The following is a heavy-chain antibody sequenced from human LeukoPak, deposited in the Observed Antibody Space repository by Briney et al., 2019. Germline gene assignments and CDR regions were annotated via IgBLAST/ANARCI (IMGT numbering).Heavy chain of an antibody. D-gene: IGHD4-17*01. CDR3: AKGHESYGDSTFEY. V-gene: IGHV3-9*01. CDR1: GFTFDDYA. CDR2: INWNSGSI. J-gene: IGHJ4*02. Sequence: GGSLRLSCAASGFTFDDYAMHWVRQAPGKGLEWVSGINWNSGSIGYADSVKGRFTISRDNAKNSLYLQMNSLRAEDTALYYCAKGHESYGDSTFEYWGQGTLVTVSS.